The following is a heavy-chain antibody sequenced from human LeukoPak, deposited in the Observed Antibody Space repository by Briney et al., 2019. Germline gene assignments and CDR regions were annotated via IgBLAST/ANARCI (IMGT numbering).Heavy chain of an antibody. CDR1: GFTFSNFW. CDR2: IKQDGSKK. Sequence: PGGSLRLSCTASGFTFSNFWMGWVRQAPGKGLEWVANIKQDGSKKSYVDSVKGRFTISRDNAKNSLYLQMNSLRAEDTAIYYCTRVGYIDKGIDYWGQGTLVTVSS. V-gene: IGHV3-7*04. CDR3: TRVGYIDKGIDY. D-gene: IGHD5-24*01. J-gene: IGHJ4*02.